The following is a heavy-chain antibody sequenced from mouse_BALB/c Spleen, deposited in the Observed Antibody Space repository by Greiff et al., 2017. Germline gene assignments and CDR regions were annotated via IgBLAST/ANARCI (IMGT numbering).Heavy chain of an antibody. CDR3: ARVILRLWYFDF. CDR1: GYSITSGYY. V-gene: IGHV3-6*02. Sequence: EVQLQQSGPGLVKPSQSLSLTCSVTGYSITSGYYWNWIRQFPGNKLEWMGYISYDGSNNYNPSLKNRISITRDTSKNQFFLKLNSVTTEDTATYYCARVILRLWYFDFWGAGTTVTVSS. CDR2: ISYDGSN. J-gene: IGHJ1*01. D-gene: IGHD1-2*01.